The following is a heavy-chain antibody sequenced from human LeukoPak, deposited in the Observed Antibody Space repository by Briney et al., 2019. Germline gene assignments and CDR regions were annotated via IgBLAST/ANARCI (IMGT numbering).Heavy chain of an antibody. D-gene: IGHD3-9*01. CDR3: ARMYYDILTGYYVYFDY. CDR2: IFHSGST. J-gene: IGHJ4*02. CDR1: GYSISSGYY. Sequence: PSETLSLTCTVSGYSISSGYYWGWIRQSPGKGLEWIGSIFHSGSTYYNPSLKTQVTISVDTSKNQFSLNLRSVTAADTAVYYCARMYYDILTGYYVYFDYWGQGTLVTVSS. V-gene: IGHV4-38-2*02.